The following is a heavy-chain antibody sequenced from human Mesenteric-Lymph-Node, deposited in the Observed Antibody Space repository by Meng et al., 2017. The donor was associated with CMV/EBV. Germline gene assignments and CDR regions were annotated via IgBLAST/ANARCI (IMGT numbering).Heavy chain of an antibody. J-gene: IGHJ4*02. CDR2: ISYSGST. D-gene: IGHD4-17*01. Sequence: GGAISSSSYYWGWIRQPPGKGLEWIGSISYSGSTYYNPSLKSRVTISVDSSKNQFSLKLSSVTAADTAVFYCASRTNDYGDYVGLDYWGQGTLVTVSS. CDR3: ASRTNDYGDYVGLDY. CDR1: GGAISSSSYY. V-gene: IGHV4-39*01.